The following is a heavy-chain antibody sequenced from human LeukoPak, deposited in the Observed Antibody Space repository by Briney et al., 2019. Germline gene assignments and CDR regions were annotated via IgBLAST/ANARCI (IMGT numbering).Heavy chain of an antibody. J-gene: IGHJ4*02. V-gene: IGHV1-46*01. CDR2: INPSGGST. Sequence: ASVKVSCKASGYTFTSYYMHWVRQAPGQGLEWMGIINPSGGSTSYAQKFQGRDTMTRNTSTSTVYMELSSLRSEDTAVYYCARGVADTYYDYVWGSYRYPAYWGQGTLVTVSS. CDR1: GYTFTSYY. D-gene: IGHD3-16*02. CDR3: ARGVADTYYDYVWGSYRYPAY.